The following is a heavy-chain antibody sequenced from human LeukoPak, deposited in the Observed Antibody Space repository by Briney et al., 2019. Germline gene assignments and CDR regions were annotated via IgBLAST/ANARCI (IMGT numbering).Heavy chain of an antibody. CDR3: ARGTTALMDV. J-gene: IGHJ6*03. CDR1: GFTFSSYA. V-gene: IGHV3-21*01. D-gene: IGHD2-21*02. Sequence: PGGSLRLSCAASGFTFSSYAMSWVRQAPGKGLEWVSSISSSSSYIYYADSVKGRFTISRDNAKNSLYLQMNSLRAEDTAVYYCARGTTALMDVWGKGTTVTVSS. CDR2: ISSSSSYI.